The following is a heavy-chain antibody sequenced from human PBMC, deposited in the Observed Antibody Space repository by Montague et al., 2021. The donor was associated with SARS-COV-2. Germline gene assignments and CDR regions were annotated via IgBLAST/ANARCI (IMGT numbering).Heavy chain of an antibody. V-gene: IGHV3-48*02. CDR3: ARDRGHDDGPYYYGMDV. D-gene: IGHD4-17*01. Sequence: SLRLSCAASGFTFSSYTMNWVRQAPGKGLEWVSYISSSSSTIYYADSVKGRFTISRDNAKNSLYLQMNSLRDEDTAVYYCARDRGHDDGPYYYGMDVWGQGTTVTVSS. CDR2: ISSSSSTI. CDR1: GFTFSSYT. J-gene: IGHJ6*02.